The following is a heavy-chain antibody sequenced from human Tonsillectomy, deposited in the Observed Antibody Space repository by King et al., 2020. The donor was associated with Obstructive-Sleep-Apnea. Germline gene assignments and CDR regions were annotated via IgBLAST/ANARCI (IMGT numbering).Heavy chain of an antibody. V-gene: IGHV3-30*02. D-gene: IGHD4-11*01. CDR1: GFTFSSYG. Sequence: VQLVESGGGVVQPGRSLRLSCAASGFTFSSYGMHWVRQAPGKGLEWVAFIRYDGSDKYYADSVKGRFTISRDNSKNTLYLQMNSLRAEDTAVYYCAKDLGVTYYYYNMDVWGQGTTVTVSS. CDR3: AKDLGVTYYYYNMDV. CDR2: IRYDGSDK. J-gene: IGHJ6*02.